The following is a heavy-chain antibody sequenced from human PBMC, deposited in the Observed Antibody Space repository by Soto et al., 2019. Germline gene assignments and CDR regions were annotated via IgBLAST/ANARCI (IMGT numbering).Heavy chain of an antibody. J-gene: IGHJ4*02. CDR3: ARVNMITFGGVIDN. D-gene: IGHD3-16*02. Sequence: SETLSLTCAVSGGSISSGGYSWSWIRQPPGKGLEWIGYIYHSGSTYYNPSLRSRVTISVDRSKNQFSLKLSSVTAADTAVYYCARVNMITFGGVIDNWGQGTLVTVSS. V-gene: IGHV4-30-2*01. CDR2: IYHSGST. CDR1: GGSISSGGYS.